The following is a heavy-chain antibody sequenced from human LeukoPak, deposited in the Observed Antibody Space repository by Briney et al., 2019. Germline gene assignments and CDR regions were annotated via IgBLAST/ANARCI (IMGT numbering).Heavy chain of an antibody. V-gene: IGHV1-2*02. CDR2: INPNSGGT. D-gene: IGHD6-19*01. J-gene: IGHJ4*02. CDR1: GYSFTGHY. Sequence: ASVKVSCKASGYSFTGHYMHWVRQAPGQGLEWMGWINPNSGGTNYAQKFQGRVTMTRDTSISTAYMELSRLRSDDTAVYYCARISGWYPRGFDYWGQGTLVTVSS. CDR3: ARISGWYPRGFDY.